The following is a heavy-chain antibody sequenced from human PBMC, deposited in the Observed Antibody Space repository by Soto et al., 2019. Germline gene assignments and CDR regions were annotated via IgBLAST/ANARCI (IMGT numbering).Heavy chain of an antibody. CDR1: GYSFISQW. Sequence: EIQLLQSGAEVREPGEPLKISCQGSGYSFISQWIGWVRQMPGKGLEWIGSIYPGDSDTRYSPHFRGQVTISADDSISTAFLQWTSLKASDTAIYYCPRRSPEGPTVWKYWGQGTQVTVPS. J-gene: IGHJ4*02. D-gene: IGHD4-4*01. CDR3: PRRSPEGPTVWKY. CDR2: IYPGDSDT. V-gene: IGHV5-51*01.